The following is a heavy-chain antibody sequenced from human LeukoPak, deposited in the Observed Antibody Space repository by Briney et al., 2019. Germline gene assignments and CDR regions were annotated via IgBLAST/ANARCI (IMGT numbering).Heavy chain of an antibody. CDR1: GFTFSSYG. CDR3: AGDSGYVSDDAFDI. J-gene: IGHJ3*02. D-gene: IGHD5-12*01. CDR2: IWYDGSNK. V-gene: IGHV3-33*01. Sequence: RPGGSLRLSCAASGFTFSSYGMHWVRQAPGKGLXXXXVIWYDGSNKYYADSVKGRFTISRDNSKNTLYLQMNSLRAEDTAVYYCAGDSGYVSDDAFDIWGQGTMVTVSS.